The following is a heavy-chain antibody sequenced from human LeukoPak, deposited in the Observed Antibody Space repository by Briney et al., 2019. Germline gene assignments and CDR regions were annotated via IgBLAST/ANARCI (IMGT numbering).Heavy chain of an antibody. V-gene: IGHV4-59*01. D-gene: IGHD3-10*01. Sequence: SETLSLARTVSGDSISNYYWSWIRQPPGKGLEWIGYIYYSGSTNYNPSLKSRVTISVDTSKNQFSLKLSSVTAADTALYYCARGYGSGSHYFDYWGQGSLVTVSS. CDR2: IYYSGST. CDR1: GDSISNYY. CDR3: ARGYGSGSHYFDY. J-gene: IGHJ4*02.